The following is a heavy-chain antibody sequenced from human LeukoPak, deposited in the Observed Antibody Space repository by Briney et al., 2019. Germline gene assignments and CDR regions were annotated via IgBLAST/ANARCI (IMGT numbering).Heavy chain of an antibody. CDR1: GGSFSGYY. CDR3: ARGRGFVVVTATPYYYMDV. Sequence: PSETLSLTCAVYGGSFSGYYWSWIRQPPGRGLEWIGEINHSGSTNYNPSLKSRVTISVDTSMNQFSLKLSSVTAADTAVYYCARGRGFVVVTATPYYYMDVWGKGTTVTVSS. D-gene: IGHD2-21*02. CDR2: INHSGST. V-gene: IGHV4-34*01. J-gene: IGHJ6*03.